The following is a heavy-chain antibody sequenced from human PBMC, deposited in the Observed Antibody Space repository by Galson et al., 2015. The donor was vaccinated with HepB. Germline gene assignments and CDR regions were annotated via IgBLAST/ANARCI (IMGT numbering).Heavy chain of an antibody. CDR3: ARGDGIIWYSY. CDR2: IKQDGSEK. J-gene: IGHJ4*02. V-gene: IGHV3-7*03. CDR1: GFTFSSYW. D-gene: IGHD6-13*01. Sequence: SLRLSCAASGFTFSSYWMNWVRQAPGKGLEWVAAIKQDGSEKYYVDSVKGRFTISRDNAKNSLDLQMNSLRADDTAVYYCARGDGIIWYSYWGQGILVTVSS.